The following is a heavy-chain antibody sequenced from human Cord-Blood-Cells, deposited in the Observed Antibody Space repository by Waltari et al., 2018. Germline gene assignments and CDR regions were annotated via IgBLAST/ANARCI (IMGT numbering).Heavy chain of an antibody. V-gene: IGHV4-39*01. D-gene: IGHD5-18*01. J-gene: IGHJ3*02. CDR2: IYYSGST. Sequence: TVSGGSISSSSYYWGWIRQPPGKGLEWIGSIYYSGSTYYNPSLKSRVTISVDTSKNQFSLKLSSVTAADTAVYYCARSRGYSYGDAFDIWGQGTMVTVSS. CDR3: ARSRGYSYGDAFDI. CDR1: GGSISSSSYY.